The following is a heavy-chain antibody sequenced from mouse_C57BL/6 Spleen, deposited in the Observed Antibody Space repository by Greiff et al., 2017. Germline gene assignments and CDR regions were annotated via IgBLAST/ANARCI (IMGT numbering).Heavy chain of an antibody. CDR1: GFTFSDYG. V-gene: IGHV5-17*01. J-gene: IGHJ2*01. CDR2: ISSGSRTI. D-gene: IGHD1-1*01. CDR3: ARRDYYGSSPDY. Sequence: EVNVVESGGGLVKPGGSLKLSCAASGFTFSDYGMHWVRQAPGKGLEWVAYISSGSRTIYYADKVKGRFTISRDNDKYTLFLQMTTLRSEDTAMYYCARRDYYGSSPDYWGQGPTLTVSS.